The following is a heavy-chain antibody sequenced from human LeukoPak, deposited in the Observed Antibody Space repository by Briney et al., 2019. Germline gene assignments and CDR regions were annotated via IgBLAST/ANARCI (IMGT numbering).Heavy chain of an antibody. CDR3: ARSAAADSFSTLVRRVYWFDP. Sequence: PSGTLSLTCSVSGAAFSGVYWTWIRQSPGKGLEWIGEITLGGSPNYNPSLRRRVTISLDTSNKQFSLSLTSVTAADTSVYYCARSAAADSFSTLVRRVYWFDPWGQGTLVTVSS. J-gene: IGHJ5*02. D-gene: IGHD6-13*01. V-gene: IGHV4-34*01. CDR1: GAAFSGVY. CDR2: ITLGGSP.